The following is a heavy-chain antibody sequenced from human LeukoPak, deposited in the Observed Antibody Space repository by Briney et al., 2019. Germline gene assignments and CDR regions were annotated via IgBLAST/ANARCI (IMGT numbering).Heavy chain of an antibody. D-gene: IGHD6-13*01. CDR1: GDSISSGSYY. CDR2: IYTSGST. CDR3: ARDLGSSSWWGEDYYYYYMDV. V-gene: IGHV4-61*02. Sequence: PSETLSLTCSVSGDSISSGSYYWSWIRQPAGKGLEWIGRIYTSGSTNYNPSLKSRVTMSVDTSKNQFSLKLSSVTAADTAVYYCARDLGSSSWWGEDYYYYYMDVWGKGTTVTVSS. J-gene: IGHJ6*03.